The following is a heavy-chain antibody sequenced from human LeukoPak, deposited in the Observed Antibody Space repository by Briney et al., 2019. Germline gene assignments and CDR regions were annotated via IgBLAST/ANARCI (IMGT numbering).Heavy chain of an antibody. J-gene: IGHJ6*02. CDR3: AGTVDTAMVTVGMDV. Sequence: PSETLSLTCAVSGGSISSSNWWSWVRQPPGKGLEWIGEIYHSGSTNYNPSLKSRVTISVDKSKNQFSLKLSSVTAADTAVYYCAGTVDTAMVTVGMDVWGQGTTVTVSS. D-gene: IGHD5-18*01. V-gene: IGHV4-4*02. CDR2: IYHSGST. CDR1: GGSISSSNW.